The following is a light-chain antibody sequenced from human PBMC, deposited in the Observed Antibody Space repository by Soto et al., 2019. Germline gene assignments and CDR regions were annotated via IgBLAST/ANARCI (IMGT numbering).Light chain of an antibody. Sequence: IILTPSPESLAVSLGERATINCKSSPCLLYRSMNKDYLAWYQQKPGQPPRLLIYWASTRESGVSDRFSGSGSGTDFTLTVTSMQAEDVAVYYCQQYFNTPRTFGQGTKVEIK. CDR3: QQYFNTPRT. CDR2: WAS. V-gene: IGKV4-1*01. CDR1: PCLLYRSMNKDY. J-gene: IGKJ1*01.